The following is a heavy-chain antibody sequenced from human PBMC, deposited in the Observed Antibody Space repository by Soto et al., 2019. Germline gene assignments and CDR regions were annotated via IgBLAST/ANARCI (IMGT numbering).Heavy chain of an antibody. CDR2: ISNSGEST. D-gene: IGHD3-3*01. CDR3: VRVGVMRTLDY. CDR1: GFSFSGYA. V-gene: IGHV3-64*01. Sequence: EVQLVESGGGLVQPGGSLRLSCAASGFSFSGYAMHWVRQAPGKGLEYVSAISNSGESTYYANSVEGRFTISRDNSRNTLYLQLGSLRAEDMAVYYCVRVGVMRTLDYLGQGTLVTVSS. J-gene: IGHJ4*02.